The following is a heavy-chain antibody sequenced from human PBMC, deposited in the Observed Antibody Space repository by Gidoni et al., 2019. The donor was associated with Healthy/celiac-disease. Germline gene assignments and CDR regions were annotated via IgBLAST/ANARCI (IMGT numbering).Heavy chain of an antibody. CDR2: IKSKTDGGTT. CDR1: GFTFSNAW. J-gene: IGHJ6*02. Sequence: EVQLVESGGGLVTPGGSLSLSCAASGFTFSNAWMNWVRQAPGKGLEWVGRIKSKTDGGTTDYAAPVKGRFTISRDDSKNTLYLQMNSLKTEDTAVYYCTTDGQIAVAGNYYYGMDVWGQGTTVTVSS. CDR3: TTDGQIAVAGNYYYGMDV. V-gene: IGHV3-15*07. D-gene: IGHD6-19*01.